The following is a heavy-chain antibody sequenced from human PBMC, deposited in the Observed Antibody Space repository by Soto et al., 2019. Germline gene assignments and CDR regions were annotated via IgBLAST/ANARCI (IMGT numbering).Heavy chain of an antibody. J-gene: IGHJ4*02. CDR1: GGSISSSSYY. Sequence: SETLSLTCTVSGGSISSSSYYWGWIRQPPGKGLEWIGSIYYSGSTYYNPSLKSRVTISVDTSKNQFSLKLSSVTAADTAVYYCARLSTRGPNYWGQGTLVTVPQ. V-gene: IGHV4-39*01. D-gene: IGHD3-10*01. CDR3: ARLSTRGPNY. CDR2: IYYSGST.